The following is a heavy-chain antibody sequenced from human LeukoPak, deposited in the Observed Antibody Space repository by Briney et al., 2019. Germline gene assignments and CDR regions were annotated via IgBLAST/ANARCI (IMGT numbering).Heavy chain of an antibody. V-gene: IGHV4-4*07. D-gene: IGHD6-13*01. CDR3: ARVRSSSWLYNWFDP. CDR2: IYTSGST. CDR1: GGSISSYY. J-gene: IGHJ5*02. Sequence: SETLSLTCTVSGGSISSYYWSWIRQPAGKGLEWIGRIYTSGSTNYNPSLKSRVTMSVDTSKNQFSLKLSSVTAADTAVYYCARVRSSSWLYNWFDPWGQGTLVTVSS.